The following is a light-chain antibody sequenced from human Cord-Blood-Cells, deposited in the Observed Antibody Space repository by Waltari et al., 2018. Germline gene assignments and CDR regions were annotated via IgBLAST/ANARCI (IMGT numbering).Light chain of an antibody. CDR3: SSYTSSSTLV. CDR2: DVS. V-gene: IGLV2-14*01. CDR1: SSDVGGYNY. J-gene: IGLJ2*01. Sequence: QSALTQPASVSGSPGQSITISCTGTSSDVGGYNYVSWYQQHPGKAPKLMIYDVSNPAGGVSNRFSGSKSGNTASLTISGLQAEDEADYYCSSYTSSSTLVFGGGTKLTVL.